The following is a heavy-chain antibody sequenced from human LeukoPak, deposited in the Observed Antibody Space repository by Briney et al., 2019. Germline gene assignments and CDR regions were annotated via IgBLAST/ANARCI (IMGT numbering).Heavy chain of an antibody. CDR1: GGSISSYY. Sequence: SETLFLTCTVSGGSISSYYWSWIRQPAGKGLEWIGRIYTSGSTNYNSSIKRRVTMSVETSKNLFSLKLSSVTAAETAVYYCARGGSGSYFPYYFDYWGQGTLVTVSS. CDR2: IYTSGST. D-gene: IGHD1-26*01. V-gene: IGHV4-4*07. CDR3: ARGGSGSYFPYYFDY. J-gene: IGHJ4*02.